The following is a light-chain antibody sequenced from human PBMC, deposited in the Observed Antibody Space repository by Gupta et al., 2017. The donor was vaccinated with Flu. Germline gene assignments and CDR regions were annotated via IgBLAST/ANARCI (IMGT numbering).Light chain of an antibody. Sequence: TISCTETSSDVSTDNHGSWYQQRPGKSPKLMIYAVTNRHSGVPDSDSGSKSGNTAALTIAGLQAEDEADYYCSSNPSGSSRVVVFGGGTKLTVL. J-gene: IGLJ2*01. CDR2: AVT. CDR1: SSDVSTDNH. V-gene: IGLV2-14*04. CDR3: SSNPSGSSRVVV.